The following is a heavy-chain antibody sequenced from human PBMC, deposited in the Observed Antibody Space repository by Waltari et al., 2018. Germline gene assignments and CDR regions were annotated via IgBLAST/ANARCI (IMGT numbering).Heavy chain of an antibody. CDR2: AWFDGVKT. Sequence: QVQLVESGGGVVQPGMSLRLPCTASGFSLSKFGMHWVSPVPGKGLEWVELAWFDGVKTYYADSVRGRFTISRDNSKNTLYLDIKNLRVDDTAIYYCAKDAFGNTYLDHWGQGTLVTVSS. CDR3: AKDAFGNTYLDH. V-gene: IGHV3-33*06. J-gene: IGHJ5*02. CDR1: GFSLSKFG. D-gene: IGHD3-10*01.